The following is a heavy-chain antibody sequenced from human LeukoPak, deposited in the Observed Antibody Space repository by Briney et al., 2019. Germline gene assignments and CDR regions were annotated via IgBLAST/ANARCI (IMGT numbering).Heavy chain of an antibody. D-gene: IGHD3-10*02. J-gene: IGHJ6*04. CDR2: ISSSSRYI. CDR3: AELGITMIGGV. CDR1: GFTFSSYS. Sequence: PGGSLRLSCAASGFTFSSYSMNWVRQAPGKGLEGVSSISSSSRYIYYADSVKGRFTISRDDAKNSLYLQMNSLRAEDTAVYYCAELGITMIGGVWGKGTTVTISS. V-gene: IGHV3-21*01.